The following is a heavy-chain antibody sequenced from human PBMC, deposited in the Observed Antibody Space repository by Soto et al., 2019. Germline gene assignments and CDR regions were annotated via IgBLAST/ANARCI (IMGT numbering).Heavy chain of an antibody. D-gene: IGHD3-10*01. CDR3: ARYKFGELFDY. Sequence: SETLSLTCTVSGGSISSYYWSWIRQPPGKGLEWIGYIYYSGSTNYNPSLKSRVTISVDTSKNQFSLKLSSVTAADTAVYYCARYKFGELFDYWGQGTQVTVSS. CDR1: GGSISSYY. CDR2: IYYSGST. V-gene: IGHV4-59*01. J-gene: IGHJ4*02.